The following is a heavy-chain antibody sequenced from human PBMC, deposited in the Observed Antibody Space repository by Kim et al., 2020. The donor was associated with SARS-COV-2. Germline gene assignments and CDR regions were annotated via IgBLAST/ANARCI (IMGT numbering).Heavy chain of an antibody. CDR2: T. CDR3: TTLSDSSGDDY. D-gene: IGHD3-22*01. J-gene: IGHJ4*02. Sequence: TDYAAPVKGRFTISRDDSKNALYLQMNSLKTEDTAVYYCTTLSDSSGDDYWGQGTLVTVSS. V-gene: IGHV3-15*01.